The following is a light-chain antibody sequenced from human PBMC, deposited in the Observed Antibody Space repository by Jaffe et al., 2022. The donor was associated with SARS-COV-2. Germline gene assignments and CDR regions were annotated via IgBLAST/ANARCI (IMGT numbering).Light chain of an antibody. CDR3: QQTYSDVFT. CDR1: QNIANY. V-gene: IGKV1-39*01. J-gene: IGKJ2*01. Sequence: DIQMTQSPSSLSASVGDRVTITCRTSQNIANYLNWYQQKPGKAPKLLISGASSLQIGVPSRFSGSGSGTDFTLIIRGLQPDDFATYYCQQTYSDVFTFGQGTKLEIK. CDR2: GAS.